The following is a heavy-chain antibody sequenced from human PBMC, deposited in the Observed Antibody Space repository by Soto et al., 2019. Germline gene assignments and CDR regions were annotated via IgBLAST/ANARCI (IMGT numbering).Heavy chain of an antibody. J-gene: IGHJ3*02. V-gene: IGHV4-31*03. CDR2: IYYSGST. D-gene: IGHD3-22*01. CDR1: GGSISSGGYY. CDR3: ARDVGDDSSTFDAFDI. Sequence: QVQLQESGPGLVKPSQTLSLTCTVSGGSISSGGYYWSWIRQHPGKGLEWIGYIYYSGSTYYNPSLKGRVTISVDTSKNQFSLKLSSVTAADTAVYYCARDVGDDSSTFDAFDIWGQGTMVTVSS.